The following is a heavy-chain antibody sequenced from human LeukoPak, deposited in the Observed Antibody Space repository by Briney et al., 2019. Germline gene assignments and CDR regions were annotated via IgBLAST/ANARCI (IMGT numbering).Heavy chain of an antibody. CDR3: ARDGGVGYCSSTSCYTISEGWFDP. Sequence: SETLSLTCTVSGGSINNNDYYWGWIRQPPGKGLEWIGSIYYSGNTYYNPSLKSRVTMFIDTSNEQFSLTLTSVTAADTAVYYCARDGGVGYCSSTSCYTISEGWFDPWGQGTLVTVSS. V-gene: IGHV4-39*02. CDR1: GGSINNNDYY. D-gene: IGHD2-2*02. J-gene: IGHJ5*02. CDR2: IYYSGNT.